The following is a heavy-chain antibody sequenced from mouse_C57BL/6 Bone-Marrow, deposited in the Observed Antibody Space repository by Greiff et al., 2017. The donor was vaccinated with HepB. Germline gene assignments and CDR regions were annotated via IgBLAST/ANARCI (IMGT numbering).Heavy chain of an antibody. V-gene: IGHV3-6*01. CDR2: ISYDGSN. J-gene: IGHJ3*01. CDR3: ARDEDYFAY. Sequence: EVQLQESGPGLVKPSQSLSLTCSVTGYSITSGYYWNWIRQFPGNKLEWMGYISYDGSNNYNPSLKNRISITRDTSKNQFFLKLNSVTTEDTATYYCARDEDYFAYWGQGTLVTVSA. CDR1: GYSITSGYY. D-gene: IGHD2-4*01.